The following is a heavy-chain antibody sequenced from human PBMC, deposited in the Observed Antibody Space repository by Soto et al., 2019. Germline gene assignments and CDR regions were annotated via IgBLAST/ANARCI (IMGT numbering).Heavy chain of an antibody. Sequence: QVQLVQSGAEVKKPGASVKVSCKASGYTFTSYGISWVRQAPGQGLEWMGWISAYNGNTNYAQKLQGRVTMTTDTSPSTAYMELRSLRSDDTAVYYCARDVHSGYDSFYSNYYYGMDVWGQGTTVTVSS. V-gene: IGHV1-18*01. CDR1: GYTFTSYG. D-gene: IGHD5-12*01. CDR2: ISAYNGNT. J-gene: IGHJ6*02. CDR3: ARDVHSGYDSFYSNYYYGMDV.